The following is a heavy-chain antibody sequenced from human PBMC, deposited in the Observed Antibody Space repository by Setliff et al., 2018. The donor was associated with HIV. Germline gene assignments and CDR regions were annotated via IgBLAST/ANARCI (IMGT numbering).Heavy chain of an antibody. Sequence: ASVKVSCKAIGYMILGYKMNWVRQAPGQGLEWMGIINPGGGSTTYAQKLQGRVTMTTDTSTSTAYMELSSLRSEDTAVYYCARVGYGSGSSRMNDYWGQGTLVTVSS. CDR3: ARVGYGSGSSRMNDY. CDR1: GYMILGYK. J-gene: IGHJ4*02. D-gene: IGHD3-10*01. CDR2: INPGGGST. V-gene: IGHV1-46*01.